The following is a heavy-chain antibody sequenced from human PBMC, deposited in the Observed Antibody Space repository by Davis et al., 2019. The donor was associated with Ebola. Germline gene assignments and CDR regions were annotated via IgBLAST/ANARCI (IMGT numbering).Heavy chain of an antibody. D-gene: IGHD3-9*01. J-gene: IGHJ6*02. CDR3: ATLDILTAYVPYAMDV. CDR2: VDPKAGKT. V-gene: IGHV1-69-2*01. Sequence: ASVKVSCKGSGCSFSDYYIHWIQGAPGKGLEWVGLVDPKAGKTVYAEKFQDRVTITADKSTDIVYMELSSLTYEDTAVYYCATLDILTAYVPYAMDVWGQGTTVTVS. CDR1: GCSFSDYY.